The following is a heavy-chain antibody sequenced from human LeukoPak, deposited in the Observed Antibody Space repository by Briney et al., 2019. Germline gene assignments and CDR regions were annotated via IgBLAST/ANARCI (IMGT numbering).Heavy chain of an antibody. CDR1: GFTFDDYC. Sequence: AGGSLTLSCAASGFTFDDYCMRWVSQAPGNGLGWDSGINWNGGSTGYADSVKGRFTISRDNAKNSLYLQMNSLRAEDTALYYCARLVNYWSGHPPTQDISDYWGQGTLVTVSS. CDR3: ARLVNYWSGHPPTQDISDY. V-gene: IGHV3-20*04. D-gene: IGHD3-3*01. CDR2: INWNGGST. J-gene: IGHJ4*02.